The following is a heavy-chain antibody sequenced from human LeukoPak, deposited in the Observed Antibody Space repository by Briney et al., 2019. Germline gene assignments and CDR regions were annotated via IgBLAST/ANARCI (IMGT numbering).Heavy chain of an antibody. CDR2: SHYSGTT. Sequence: PSETLSLTCTVSGVSISSYYWNWMRQSPRKGLEWIGYSHYSGTTNYNPSLKSRVTMSVDTSKNQFSLKLSSVSAADTAVYYCARWGGSGDYVVHAFDIWGQGTMVTVSS. V-gene: IGHV4-59*01. J-gene: IGHJ3*02. D-gene: IGHD2-21*02. CDR3: ARWGGSGDYVVHAFDI. CDR1: GVSISSYY.